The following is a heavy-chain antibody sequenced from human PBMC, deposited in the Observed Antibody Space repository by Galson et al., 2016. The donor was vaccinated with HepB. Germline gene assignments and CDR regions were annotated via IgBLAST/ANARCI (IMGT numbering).Heavy chain of an antibody. D-gene: IGHD3-16*01. CDR1: GFHFGGFG. J-gene: IGHJ3*01. CDR2: ISYDGYTK. Sequence: SLRLSCAGSGFHFGGFGIHWVRQAPGKGLEWLAVISYDGYTKDCADSVKGRFTISRDNSKNTLYLQMSSLRVKDTAVYYCWGPQVVPMWGQETVVTVSS. CDR3: WGPQVVPM. V-gene: IGHV3-30*03.